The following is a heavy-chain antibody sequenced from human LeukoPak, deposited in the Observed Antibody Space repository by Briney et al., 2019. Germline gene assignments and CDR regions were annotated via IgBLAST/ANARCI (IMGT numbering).Heavy chain of an antibody. Sequence: TGGPLRLSCAASGFTFSDYYMSWIRQAPGKGLEWVSYISSSGSTKYYADSVKGRFTISRDNAENSYLQMNSLRAEDTAIYYCARDGHAYGRGSPHYWGQGTLVTVSS. V-gene: IGHV3-11*01. J-gene: IGHJ4*02. D-gene: IGHD3-10*01. CDR3: ARDGHAYGRGSPHY. CDR2: ISSSGSTK. CDR1: GFTFSDYY.